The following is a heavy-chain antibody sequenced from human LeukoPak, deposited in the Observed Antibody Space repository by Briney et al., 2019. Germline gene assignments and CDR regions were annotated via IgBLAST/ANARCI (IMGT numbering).Heavy chain of an antibody. Sequence: PSETLSLTCTVSGGSISISSYYWGWIRQPPGKGLEWIGSIYYSGSTYYNPSLKSRVTISVDTSKNQFSLKLSSVTAADTAVYYCASLRVTIFGVVRIPFDYYGMDVWGQGTTVTVSS. CDR1: GGSISISSYY. V-gene: IGHV4-39*01. D-gene: IGHD3-3*01. CDR2: IYYSGST. J-gene: IGHJ6*02. CDR3: ASLRVTIFGVVRIPFDYYGMDV.